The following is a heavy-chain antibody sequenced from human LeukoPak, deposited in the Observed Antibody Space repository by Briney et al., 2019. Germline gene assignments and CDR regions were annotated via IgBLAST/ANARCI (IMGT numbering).Heavy chain of an antibody. D-gene: IGHD5/OR15-5a*01. J-gene: IGHJ6*02. Sequence: GGSLRLSCSASGPTLSGYWMHWVRQIPGKGLVWVSRIDSDGSGTSYADSVKGRFTISRDDVKNMLYLQMNSLRAEDTAVYYCAKDFRGYRFYAEDVWGQGVPVTVSS. CDR3: AKDFRGYRFYAEDV. CDR1: GPTLSGYW. V-gene: IGHV3-74*01. CDR2: IDSDGSGT.